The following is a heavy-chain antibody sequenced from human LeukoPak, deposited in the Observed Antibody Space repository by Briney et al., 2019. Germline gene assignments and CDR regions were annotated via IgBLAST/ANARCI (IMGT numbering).Heavy chain of an antibody. CDR3: ARRIAVASPFDY. Sequence: PSETLSLTCTVSGGSISSYYWSWIRQPPGKGLEWIGYIYYSGSTNYNPSLKSRVIISVDTSKNQFSLKLSSVTAADTAVYYCARRIAVASPFDYWGQGTLVTVSS. CDR1: GGSISSYY. CDR2: IYYSGST. V-gene: IGHV4-59*08. D-gene: IGHD6-19*01. J-gene: IGHJ4*02.